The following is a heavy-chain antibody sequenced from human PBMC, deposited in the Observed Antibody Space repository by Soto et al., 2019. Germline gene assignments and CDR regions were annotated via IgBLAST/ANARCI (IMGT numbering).Heavy chain of an antibody. CDR1: GYTFTSYA. V-gene: IGHV1-3*04. Sequence: ASVKVSCKASGYTFTSYAMHWVRQAPGQRLEWMGWINTGYGNTRYSQKFQVRVTITRDTSATTTYMELSSLRSEDTAVYYCARQAVAGYYHFDYWGQGTLVTVS. J-gene: IGHJ4*02. CDR2: INTGYGNT. D-gene: IGHD6-19*01. CDR3: ARQAVAGYYHFDY.